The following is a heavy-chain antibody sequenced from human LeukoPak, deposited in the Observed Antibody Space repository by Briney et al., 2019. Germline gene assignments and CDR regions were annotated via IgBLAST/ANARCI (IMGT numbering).Heavy chain of an antibody. Sequence: SVKVSCKASGYTFTGYYMHWVRQAPGQGLEWMGGIIPIFGTANYAQKFQGRVTITADESTSTAYMELSSLRSEDTAVYYCARDSNDFWSGYYNWFDPWGQGTLVTVSS. CDR1: GYTFTGYY. J-gene: IGHJ5*02. D-gene: IGHD3-3*01. CDR2: IIPIFGTA. CDR3: ARDSNDFWSGYYNWFDP. V-gene: IGHV1-69*13.